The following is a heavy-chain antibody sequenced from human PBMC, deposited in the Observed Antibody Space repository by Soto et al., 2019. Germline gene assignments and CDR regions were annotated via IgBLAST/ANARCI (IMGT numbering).Heavy chain of an antibody. V-gene: IGHV4-39*01. CDR1: GGSISSSSYY. J-gene: IGHJ4*02. D-gene: IGHD6-19*01. CDR2: IYYSGST. Sequence: SETLSLTCTVSGGSISSSSYYWGWIRQPPGKGLEWIGSIYYSGSTYYNPSLKSRVTISVDTSKNQFSLKLSSVTAADTAVYYCARQPSGYSSGWREFDYWGQGTLVTVSS. CDR3: ARQPSGYSSGWREFDY.